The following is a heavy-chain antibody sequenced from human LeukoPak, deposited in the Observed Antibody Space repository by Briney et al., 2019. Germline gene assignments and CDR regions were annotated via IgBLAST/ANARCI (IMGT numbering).Heavy chain of an antibody. Sequence: ASVKVSCKASGGTFSSYAISWVRQAPGQGLEWMGWISAYNGNTNYAQKLQGRVTMTTDTSTSTAYMELRSLRSDDTAVYYCARTHSHASFDYWGQGTLVTVSS. V-gene: IGHV1-18*01. J-gene: IGHJ4*02. CDR3: ARTHSHASFDY. CDR2: ISAYNGNT. CDR1: GGTFSSYA.